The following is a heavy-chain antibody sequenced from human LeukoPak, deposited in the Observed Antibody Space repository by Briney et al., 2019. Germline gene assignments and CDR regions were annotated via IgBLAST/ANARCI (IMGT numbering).Heavy chain of an antibody. CDR3: ARDPNGDYIGAFDF. Sequence: GGSLRLSCAASGFTFDDYAMHWVRQAPGKGLEWVSGISWNSGSIGYADSVKGRFTISRDNSKNTLYLQMNSLRVEDTAVYYCARDPNGDYIGAFDFWGQGIVVTVSS. CDR1: GFTFDDYA. CDR2: ISWNSGSI. V-gene: IGHV3-9*01. J-gene: IGHJ3*01. D-gene: IGHD2-8*01.